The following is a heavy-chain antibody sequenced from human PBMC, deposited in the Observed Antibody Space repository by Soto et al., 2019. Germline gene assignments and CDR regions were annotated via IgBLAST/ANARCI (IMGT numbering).Heavy chain of an antibody. D-gene: IGHD4-17*01. J-gene: IGHJ5*02. CDR1: GGSINSSSYY. V-gene: IGHV4-39*01. CDR2: IYYSWST. Sequence: SATRCVTWTVSGGSINSSSYYWGWIRQPPGKGLEGIWSIYYSWSTYYNPSLKSRVTISVDTSKNQFSLKLSSVTAADTAVYYCARQRTVTTKYNWFDPWGQGTLVTVSS. CDR3: ARQRTVTTKYNWFDP.